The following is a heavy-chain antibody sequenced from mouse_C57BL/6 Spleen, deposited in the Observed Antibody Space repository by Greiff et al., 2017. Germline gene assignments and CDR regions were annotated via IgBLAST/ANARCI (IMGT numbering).Heavy chain of an antibody. CDR3: ARRYYGSRLDY. V-gene: IGHV1-69*01. CDR2: IDPSDSYT. CDR1: GYTFTSYW. J-gene: IGHJ2*01. Sequence: QVQLQQPGAELVMPGASVKLSCKASGYTFTSYWMHWVKQRPGQGLEWIGEIDPSDSYTNYNQKFKGKSTLTVDKSSSTAYMQLSSLTSEDSAVYYCARRYYGSRLDYWGQGTTLTVSS. D-gene: IGHD1-1*01.